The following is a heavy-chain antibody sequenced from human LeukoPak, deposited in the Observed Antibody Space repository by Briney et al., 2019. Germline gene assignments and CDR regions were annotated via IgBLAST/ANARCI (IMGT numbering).Heavy chain of an antibody. CDR1: GFIFNTYG. D-gene: IGHD2-8*01. V-gene: IGHV3-30*02. CDR2: ISYDGSRK. CDR3: AKKLIGNVDYFDY. Sequence: GGSLRLSCAASGFIFNTYGMHWVRQAPGKGLEGGSYISYDGSRKNYADSVKGRFTISRDNSKNTLFLQMNSLKAEDTAVYYCAKKLIGNVDYFDYWGRGTLVTVSS. J-gene: IGHJ4*02.